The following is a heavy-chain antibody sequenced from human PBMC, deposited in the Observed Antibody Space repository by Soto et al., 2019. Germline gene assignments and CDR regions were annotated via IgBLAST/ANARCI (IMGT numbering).Heavy chain of an antibody. V-gene: IGHV4-34*01. Sequence: SETLSLTCAVYGGSFNSYYWSWIRQPPGKGLEWIGEINYSGSTNYNPSLKSRVTISVXXXKXXXXLKLXSXXAAXTAVYYCARVYCSGGSCYFGYWGQGTLVTVSS. D-gene: IGHD2-15*01. J-gene: IGHJ4*02. CDR2: INYSGST. CDR3: ARVYCSGGSCYFGY. CDR1: GGSFNSYY.